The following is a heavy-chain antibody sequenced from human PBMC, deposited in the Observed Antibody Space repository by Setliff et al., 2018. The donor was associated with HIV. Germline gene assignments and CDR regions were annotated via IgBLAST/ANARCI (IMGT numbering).Heavy chain of an antibody. V-gene: IGHV4-38-2*02. D-gene: IGHD3-22*01. Sequence: PSETLSLTCTVSGQFISDGYYWGWIRQPPGKGLEWIGSVYHSGGTNYNPSLKSRVTISVDTSKNQLSLTLTSVTAADTAVYYCARVYYFDSSGYYQRGDVFDIWGQGTMVTVSS. CDR1: GQFISDGYY. CDR2: VYHSGGT. J-gene: IGHJ3*02. CDR3: ARVYYFDSSGYYQRGDVFDI.